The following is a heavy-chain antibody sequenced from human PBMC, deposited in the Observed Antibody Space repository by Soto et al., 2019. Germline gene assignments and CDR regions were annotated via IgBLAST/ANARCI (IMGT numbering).Heavy chain of an antibody. Sequence: QVQLVESGGGVVQPGRSLRLSCAASGFPFSSYGMHWVREAPGKGLEWVAVKSYDGSNKYYADSVKGRFTISRDNSASTLYLQMNSLRPEDTALYYCVGGQYYFDYRGQGTLVTVSP. CDR2: KSYDGSNK. J-gene: IGHJ4*02. V-gene: IGHV3-30*03. D-gene: IGHD3-10*01. CDR3: VGGQYYFDY. CDR1: GFPFSSYG.